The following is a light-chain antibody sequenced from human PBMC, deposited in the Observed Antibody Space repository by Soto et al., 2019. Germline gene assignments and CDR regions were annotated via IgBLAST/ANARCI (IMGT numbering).Light chain of an antibody. Sequence: QSALTQPASVSGSPGQSITISCTGTSSDVGSYNLVSWYQQHPGKAPKLMIYEGSKRPSGVSNRFSGSKSGNTASLTISGLQAEDEADYYCCSYAGRSTYVFGTGTMLTVL. CDR3: CSYAGRSTYV. CDR1: SSDVGSYNL. CDR2: EGS. J-gene: IGLJ1*01. V-gene: IGLV2-23*01.